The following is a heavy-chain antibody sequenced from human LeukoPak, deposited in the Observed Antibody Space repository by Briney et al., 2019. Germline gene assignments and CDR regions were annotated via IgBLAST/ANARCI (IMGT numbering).Heavy chain of an antibody. CDR1: GGSISSGTYY. V-gene: IGHV4-61*02. Sequence: SPTLSLTCTVSGGSISSGTYYWSWIRQPAGKGREWIGRIYSSGSSNYNPSLKSRVTISVDTSKNQFSLKQSSVTAADTAVYYCARDRVTTVTTTGFRYYYYYMDVWGKGTTVTVSS. D-gene: IGHD4-11*01. CDR2: IYSSGSS. CDR3: ARDRVTTVTTTGFRYYYYYMDV. J-gene: IGHJ6*03.